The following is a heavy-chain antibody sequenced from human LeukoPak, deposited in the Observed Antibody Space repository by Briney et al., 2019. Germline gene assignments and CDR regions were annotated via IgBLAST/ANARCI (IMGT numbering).Heavy chain of an antibody. J-gene: IGHJ4*02. CDR2: IKPDGSQK. CDR3: ASDLNGAGG. V-gene: IGHV3-7*01. Sequence: GGSLRLSCATSGLSFSGTWMTCVRHATGKGVEGGANIKPDGSQKYYLDSVKGRFTVSRDNAKNSLYLQMNSLRVEDTAIYFCASDLNGAGGWGQGTLVTVSS. D-gene: IGHD4/OR15-4a*01. CDR1: GLSFSGTW.